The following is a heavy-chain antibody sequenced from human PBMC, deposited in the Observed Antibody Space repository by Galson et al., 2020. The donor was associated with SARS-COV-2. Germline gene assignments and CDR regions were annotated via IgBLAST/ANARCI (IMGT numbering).Heavy chain of an antibody. Sequence: VSGPTLVKPTQTLTLTCTFSGFSLTTSPVGVGWVRQPPGKALEWLAFIYWDDDKRYSPSLKSRLAITKDTSANQVVLTMTHMDPVDTAIYYCAHRHDLRGNWDSGAFDSWGPGTLVTVSS. D-gene: IGHD7-27*01. CDR3: AHRHDLRGNWDSGAFDS. CDR2: IYWDDDK. CDR1: GFSLTTSPVG. V-gene: IGHV2-5*02. J-gene: IGHJ4*02.